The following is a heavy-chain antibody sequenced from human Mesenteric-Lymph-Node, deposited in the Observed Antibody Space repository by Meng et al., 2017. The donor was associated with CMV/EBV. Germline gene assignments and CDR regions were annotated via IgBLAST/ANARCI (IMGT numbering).Heavy chain of an antibody. CDR3: ARDGSYKFDC. V-gene: IGHV3-11*04. J-gene: IGHJ4*02. CDR2: IGSSGTSI. D-gene: IGHD1-26*01. CDR1: GFTFSDYY. Sequence: GESLKISCAASGFTFSDYYMSWIRQAPGKGPEWLSYIGSSGTSIYSADSVKGRFTISRDDATSTLYLQMNSLRAEDTAVYYCARDGSYKFDCWGQGTLVTVSS.